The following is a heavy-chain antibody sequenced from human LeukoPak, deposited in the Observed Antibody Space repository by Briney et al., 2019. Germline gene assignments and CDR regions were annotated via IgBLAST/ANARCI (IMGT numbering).Heavy chain of an antibody. D-gene: IGHD5-18*01. Sequence: PGGSLRLSCAASGFTFSNYSMHWVRQAPGKGLEWVSSISSSRNYIYYAYSVKGRFTISRDNAENSLYLQMNSLRAEDTAVYYCARERGYSYGTFDYWGQGTLVTVSS. J-gene: IGHJ4*02. CDR3: ARERGYSYGTFDY. CDR1: GFTFSNYS. V-gene: IGHV3-21*01. CDR2: ISSSRNYI.